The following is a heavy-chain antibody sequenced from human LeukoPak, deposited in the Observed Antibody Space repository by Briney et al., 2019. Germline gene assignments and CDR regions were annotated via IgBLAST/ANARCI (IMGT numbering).Heavy chain of an antibody. CDR3: ARQAPLAYFDY. Sequence: GESLKISCKGSGYSFTNSWIGWVRQPPGKGLEWMGILYPDDSDTRYNPSFQGQVTISADKSISTAYLQWSSLKASDTAMYYCARQAPLAYFDYWGQGTLVTVSS. CDR1: GYSFTNSW. J-gene: IGHJ4*02. V-gene: IGHV5-51*01. CDR2: LYPDDSDT.